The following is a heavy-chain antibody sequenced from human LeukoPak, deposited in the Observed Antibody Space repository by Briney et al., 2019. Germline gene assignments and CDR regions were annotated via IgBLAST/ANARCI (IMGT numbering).Heavy chain of an antibody. D-gene: IGHD2-15*01. CDR1: GLTFSSYA. J-gene: IGHJ4*02. CDR2: IGGSGGST. V-gene: IGHV3-23*01. Sequence: GGSLRLSCAASGLTFSSYAMSWVRQAPRKGLDWVSAIGGSGGSTYYAGSVKGRFTISRDNSKNTLYLQMTSVRAEDTAVYYCAKDRGGWRAFDYWGQGTLVTVSS. CDR3: AKDRGGWRAFDY.